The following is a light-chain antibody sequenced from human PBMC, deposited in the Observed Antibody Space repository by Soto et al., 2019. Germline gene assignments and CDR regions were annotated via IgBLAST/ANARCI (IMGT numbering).Light chain of an antibody. CDR3: QQVNNYPLT. Sequence: DVQLTQSPSFMSASVGDRVSITCRASQGISTFLAWYQQHPGTAPKRLIYDASNLQSGVPSRFSGSGSGTEFTLTISSLQPEDFATYYCQQVNNYPLTFGGVTKVEIK. CDR1: QGISTF. CDR2: DAS. V-gene: IGKV1-9*01. J-gene: IGKJ4*01.